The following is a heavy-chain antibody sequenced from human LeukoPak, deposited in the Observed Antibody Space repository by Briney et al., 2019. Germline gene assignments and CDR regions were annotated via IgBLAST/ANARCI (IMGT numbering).Heavy chain of an antibody. CDR2: IYYSGST. CDR3: AGDSYGDFDY. V-gene: IGHV4-59*12. J-gene: IGHJ4*02. CDR1: GVSISSYY. Sequence: SETLSLTCTVSGVSISSYYWIWLRQPPGKGLEWFGYIYYSGSTNYNSSLKSRVTISVDTSKNQFSLNLSSVAAADSAGYYCAGDSYGDFDYWGQGTLVTVSS. D-gene: IGHD3-16*01.